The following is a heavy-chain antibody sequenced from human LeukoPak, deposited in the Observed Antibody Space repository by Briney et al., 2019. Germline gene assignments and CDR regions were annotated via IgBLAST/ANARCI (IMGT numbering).Heavy chain of an antibody. D-gene: IGHD3-9*01. J-gene: IGHJ4*02. CDR3: AREGLRYFDWLLWAFDY. V-gene: IGHV1-46*01. CDR1: GYTFTSYY. CDR2: INPTGGST. Sequence: ASVKVSCKASGYTFTSYYMHWVRQAPGQGLEWMGLINPTGGSTGYAQKFQGRVTMTRDMSTSTVYMELSSLRSEDTAVYYCAREGLRYFDWLLWAFDYWGQGTLVTVSS.